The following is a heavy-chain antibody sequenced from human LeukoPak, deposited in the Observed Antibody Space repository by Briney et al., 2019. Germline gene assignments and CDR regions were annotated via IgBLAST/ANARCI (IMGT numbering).Heavy chain of an antibody. J-gene: IGHJ3*02. CDR2: TIPIFGTA. Sequence: ASVKVSCKASGGTFSSYAISWVRQAPGQGLEWMGGTIPIFGTANYAQKFQGRVTITADKSTSTAYMELSSLRSEDTAVYYCASYSISSSAADAFDIWGQGTMVTVSS. V-gene: IGHV1-69*06. CDR1: GGTFSSYA. D-gene: IGHD6-6*01. CDR3: ASYSISSSAADAFDI.